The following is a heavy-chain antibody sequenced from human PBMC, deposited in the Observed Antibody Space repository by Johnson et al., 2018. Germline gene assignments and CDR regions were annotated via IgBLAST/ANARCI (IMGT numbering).Heavy chain of an antibody. D-gene: IGHD4-17*01. CDR1: GFTFSSYG. V-gene: IGHV3-33*01. CDR3: ARPMWDGDYGDYYGMDV. CDR2: IWYDGSNK. J-gene: IGHJ6*02. Sequence: QVQLVQSGGGVVQPGRSLRLSCAASGFTFSSYGMHWVRQAPGKGLEWVAGIWYDGSNKYYADSVKGRFTIPRDNSKNTLYLQMKSLRAEDTAWYYCARPMWDGDYGDYYGMDVWGQGTTVTVSS.